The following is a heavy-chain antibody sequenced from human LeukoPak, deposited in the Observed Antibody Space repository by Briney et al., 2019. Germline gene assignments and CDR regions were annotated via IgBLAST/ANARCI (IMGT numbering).Heavy chain of an antibody. Sequence: GASVKVSCKASGGTFSSYAISWVRQAPGQGLEWMGRIIPILGIANYAQKFQGRVTITADKSTSTAYMELSSLRSEDTAVYYCARALRSGNPFDYWGQGTLVTVSS. D-gene: IGHD3-3*01. CDR3: ARALRSGNPFDY. J-gene: IGHJ4*02. V-gene: IGHV1-69*04. CDR2: IIPILGIA. CDR1: GGTFSSYA.